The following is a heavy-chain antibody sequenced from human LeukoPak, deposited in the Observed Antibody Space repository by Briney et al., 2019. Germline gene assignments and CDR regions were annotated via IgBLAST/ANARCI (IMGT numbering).Heavy chain of an antibody. Sequence: GGSLRLSCAASGFTFSSYEMNWVRQAPGKGLEWVSYISSSGSTIYYADSVKGRFTISRDNAKNSLYLQMNSLRAEDTAVYYCARSYDILTGYTSYFGYWGQGTLVTVSS. V-gene: IGHV3-48*03. CDR3: ARSYDILTGYTSYFGY. CDR1: GFTFSSYE. CDR2: ISSSGSTI. D-gene: IGHD3-9*01. J-gene: IGHJ4*02.